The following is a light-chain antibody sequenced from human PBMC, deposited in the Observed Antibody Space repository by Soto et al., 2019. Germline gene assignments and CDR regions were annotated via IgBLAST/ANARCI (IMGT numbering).Light chain of an antibody. CDR3: QQRARWVT. CDR1: QSVSSN. Sequence: EIVMTQSPATLSVSAGERATLPCRASQSVSSNLAWYQQKPGQAPGPLIYGASNRATGIPARFSGSGSETDFTLTISSLEPEDSAVYFCQQRARWVTFGQGTRLEIK. J-gene: IGKJ5*01. CDR2: GAS. V-gene: IGKV3-11*01.